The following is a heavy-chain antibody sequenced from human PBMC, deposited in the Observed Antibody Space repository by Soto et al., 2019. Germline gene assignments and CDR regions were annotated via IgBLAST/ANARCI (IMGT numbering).Heavy chain of an antibody. Sequence: EVQLVESGGGLLQPGGSLRVSCAASGFTLSTYSMNWVRQAPGKGLEWVSYMSSRSLTIYYTDSVKGRFTISRDNAKNSLYLQMNSLRDEDTAVYYCARGGSSSDNGMDVWGQGTTVTVSS. J-gene: IGHJ6*02. CDR1: GFTLSTYS. CDR3: ARGGSSSDNGMDV. V-gene: IGHV3-48*02. D-gene: IGHD6-6*01. CDR2: MSSRSLTI.